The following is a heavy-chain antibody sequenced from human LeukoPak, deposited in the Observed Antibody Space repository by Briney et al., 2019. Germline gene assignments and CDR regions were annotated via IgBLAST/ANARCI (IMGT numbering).Heavy chain of an antibody. D-gene: IGHD6-25*01. CDR3: AKEPTSYSSGWYFHH. CDR1: EFIFSNYG. V-gene: IGHV3-30*18. J-gene: IGHJ1*01. CDR2: ISHDGRTE. Sequence: TGGSLRLSCAASEFIFSNYGMHRVRQAPGKGLEWVALISHDGRTEFYADSVKGRFTISRDNSKNTLDLQMFSLRAEDTAVYYCAKEPTSYSSGWYFHHWGQGTLVTVSS.